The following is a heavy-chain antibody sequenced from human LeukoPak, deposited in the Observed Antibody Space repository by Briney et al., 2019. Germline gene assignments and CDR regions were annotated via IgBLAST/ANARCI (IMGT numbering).Heavy chain of an antibody. CDR3: AKPAAGYSSGWYDGPYYFDY. J-gene: IGHJ4*02. Sequence: PGGSLRLSWAAAGFTFSNYGIHRVRQAPGKGPEWAASIRYDGSNKYYADSVKGRFTISRDNSKNTLYLQMNSLRAEDTAVYYCAKPAAGYSSGWYDGPYYFDYWGQGTLVTVSS. D-gene: IGHD6-19*01. V-gene: IGHV3-30*02. CDR2: IRYDGSNK. CDR1: GFTFSNYG.